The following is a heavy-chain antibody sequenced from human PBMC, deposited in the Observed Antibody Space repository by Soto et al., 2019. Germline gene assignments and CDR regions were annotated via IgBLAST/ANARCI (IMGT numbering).Heavy chain of an antibody. CDR1: GFTFSDHY. Sequence: EVQLVESGGGLVQPGGSLRLSCAASGFTFSDHYMDWVRQAPGKGREWVGRTRNKVNSYTTDYAASVKGRFTISRNDSKNALYLQMNSLKSEDTAMYYCARAFPVTTRGLGYWGQGTLVTVSS. CDR2: TRNKVNSYTT. CDR3: ARAFPVTTRGLGY. V-gene: IGHV3-72*01. J-gene: IGHJ4*02. D-gene: IGHD4-17*01.